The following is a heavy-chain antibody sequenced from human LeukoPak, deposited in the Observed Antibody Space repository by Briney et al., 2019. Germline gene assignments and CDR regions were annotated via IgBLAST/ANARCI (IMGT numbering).Heavy chain of an antibody. V-gene: IGHV3-15*01. CDR1: GFTFNDAW. CDR2: IKSKVHGGTT. CDR3: SGHMTSADY. D-gene: IGHD4-11*01. Sequence: GGSLRLSCAASGFTFNDAWMNWVRLAPGKGREWVARIKSKVHGGTTDYTAPVNGRFTISRDDSQSKLYLQMNSLKTEDTGVYYCSGHMTSADYWGQGTLVTVSS. J-gene: IGHJ4*02.